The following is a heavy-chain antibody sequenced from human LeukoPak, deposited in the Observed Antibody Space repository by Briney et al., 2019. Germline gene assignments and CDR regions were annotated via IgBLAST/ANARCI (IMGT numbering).Heavy chain of an antibody. J-gene: IGHJ3*02. CDR2: ISSSSSYI. CDR3: ARDYRPYYDTLTGYGADPAFDI. Sequence: PGGSLRLSCAASGFTFSSYSMNWVRQAPGKGLEWVSSISSSSSYIYYADSVKGRFTISRDNAKNSLYLQMNSLRAEDTAVYYCARDYRPYYDTLTGYGADPAFDIWGQGTMVTVSS. V-gene: IGHV3-21*01. CDR1: GFTFSSYS. D-gene: IGHD3-9*01.